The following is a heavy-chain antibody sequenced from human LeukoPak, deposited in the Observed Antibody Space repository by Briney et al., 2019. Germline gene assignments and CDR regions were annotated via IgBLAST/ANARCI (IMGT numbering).Heavy chain of an antibody. Sequence: GGSLRLSCAASGFTFSSYWMHWVRQAPGKGLVWVSRINSDGSSTSYADSAKGRFTISRDNAKNTLYLQMNSLRAEDTAVYYCARAATLYWYFDLWGRGTLVTVSS. CDR1: GFTFSSYW. V-gene: IGHV3-74*01. D-gene: IGHD1-26*01. CDR2: INSDGSST. J-gene: IGHJ2*01. CDR3: ARAATLYWYFDL.